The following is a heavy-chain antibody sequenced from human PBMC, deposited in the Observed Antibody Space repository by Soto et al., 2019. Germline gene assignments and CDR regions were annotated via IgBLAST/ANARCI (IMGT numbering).Heavy chain of an antibody. Sequence: QVQLVQSGAEVKKPGSSVKVSYKASGGTFSSYTISWVRQAPGQGLEWMGRIIPILGIANYAQKFQGRVTITADKSTSTAYMELSSLRSEDTAVYYCAAEVPATQFEDWGRGTLVTVTS. CDR2: IIPILGIA. D-gene: IGHD2-15*01. CDR3: AAEVPATQFED. V-gene: IGHV1-69*02. J-gene: IGHJ4*02. CDR1: GGTFSSYT.